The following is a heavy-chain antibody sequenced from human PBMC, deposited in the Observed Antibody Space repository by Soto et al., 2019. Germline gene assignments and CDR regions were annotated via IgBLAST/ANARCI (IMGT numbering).Heavy chain of an antibody. CDR3: AGSSFWEDY. D-gene: IGHD3-16*01. Sequence: PSETLSLTCTVSGGSISSYYWSWIRQPPGKGLEWIGYIYYSGSTNYNPSLKSRVTISVDTSKNQFSLKLSSVTAADTAVYYCAGSSFWEDYWGQGTLVTVSS. CDR2: IYYSGST. CDR1: GGSISSYY. J-gene: IGHJ4*02. V-gene: IGHV4-59*01.